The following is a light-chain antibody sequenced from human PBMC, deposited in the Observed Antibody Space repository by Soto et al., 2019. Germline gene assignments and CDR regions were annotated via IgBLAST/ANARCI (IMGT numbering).Light chain of an antibody. V-gene: IGKV4-1*01. CDR3: QQYYPTPYT. CDR1: QPVLYSKSVLFSSNNNNY. CDR2: WAS. J-gene: IGKJ2*01. Sequence: DIVMTQSPDSLAVSLGERATINCKTSQPVLYSKSVLFSSNNNNYLAWYQQEPGQPPKPLIFWASTRESGVPDRFSGSGSGTDFTLTISSLQAEDVAVYYCQQYYPTPYTFGQGTKLEIK.